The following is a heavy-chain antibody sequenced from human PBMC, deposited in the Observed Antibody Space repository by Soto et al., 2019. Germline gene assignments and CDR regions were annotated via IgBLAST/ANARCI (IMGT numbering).Heavy chain of an antibody. CDR1: GFTFSSYD. Sequence: EVQLLESGGGLVQPGGPLRLSCAASGFTFSSYDMSWVRRAPGKGLEWVSGISASGGSTNYADSVKGRFTISRDNSKNPLYLQMNSLRAEDTAVYYCAKSRSTLDYMNYEARTYYYSGMDVWGQGTTVTVSS. J-gene: IGHJ6*02. V-gene: IGHV3-23*01. D-gene: IGHD4-4*01. CDR2: ISASGGST. CDR3: AKSRSTLDYMNYEARTYYYSGMDV.